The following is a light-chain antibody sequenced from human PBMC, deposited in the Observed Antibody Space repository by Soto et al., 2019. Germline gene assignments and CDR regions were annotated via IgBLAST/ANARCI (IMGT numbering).Light chain of an antibody. J-gene: IGKJ1*01. Sequence: DIQMTQSPPTLSASVNDRVTMTCRASQSVDNWLAWYQQKPGKAPELLIYDAFSLKSGVSSRFSGSRSGTEFALTISSLQPDDSATYYCQHYDAPPPTFGQGTKVDVK. CDR1: QSVDNW. CDR2: DAF. V-gene: IGKV1-5*01. CDR3: QHYDAPPPT.